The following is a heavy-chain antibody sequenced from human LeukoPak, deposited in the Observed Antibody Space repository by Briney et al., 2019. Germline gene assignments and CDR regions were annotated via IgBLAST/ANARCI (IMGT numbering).Heavy chain of an antibody. CDR1: GFTVSSNY. Sequence: GGSLRLSCAASGFTVSSNYMSWVRQAPGKGLEWVSVIYSGGSTYYADSVKGRFTISRDNSKNTLYLQMNSLRAEDTAVHYCARDGLPTYYYDSSGYYVSWGQGTLVTVSS. V-gene: IGHV3-66*01. CDR2: IYSGGST. CDR3: ARDGLPTYYYDSSGYYVS. J-gene: IGHJ4*02. D-gene: IGHD3-22*01.